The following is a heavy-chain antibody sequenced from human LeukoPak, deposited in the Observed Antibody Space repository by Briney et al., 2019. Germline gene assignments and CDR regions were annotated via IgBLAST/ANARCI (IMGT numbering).Heavy chain of an antibody. Sequence: GGSLRLSCAASGFIYSTYSMNWVRQAPGKGLEWVSYISSSGSTIYYADSVKGRFTISRDNAKNSLYLQMNSLRAEDTAVYYCARSPGYSSGWYGTYYCYYYMDVWGKGTTVTVSS. V-gene: IGHV3-48*04. D-gene: IGHD6-19*01. CDR3: ARSPGYSSGWYGTYYCYYYMDV. CDR1: GFIYSTYS. J-gene: IGHJ6*03. CDR2: ISSSGSTI.